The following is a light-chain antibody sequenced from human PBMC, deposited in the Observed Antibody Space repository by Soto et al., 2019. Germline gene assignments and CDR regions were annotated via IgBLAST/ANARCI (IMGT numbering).Light chain of an antibody. CDR1: NFNIGKNY. Sequence: QSVLTQPPSMSAAPGQKVTISCSGCNFNIGKNYVSWYQQFPGTAPKLLIYESNKRPSGIPDRFSGSKSGTSATLGITGLQPGDEADSYCGTWDNSLSGWLFGGGTKVTVL. CDR2: ESN. CDR3: GTWDNSLSGWL. V-gene: IGLV1-51*02. J-gene: IGLJ3*02.